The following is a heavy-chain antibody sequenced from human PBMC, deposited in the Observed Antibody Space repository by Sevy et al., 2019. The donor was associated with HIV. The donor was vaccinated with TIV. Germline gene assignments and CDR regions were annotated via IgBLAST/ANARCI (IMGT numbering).Heavy chain of an antibody. D-gene: IGHD2-2*01. CDR3: AKDLRVVIPAAKHPADL. V-gene: IGHV3-30*02. CDR1: KFPFRSNG. Sequence: GGSQRLSCVASKFPFRSNGFHWVRQPPGKGLEWLSYINFDGSDRKYADSVKGRFTVSRDNSKNTHYLQMNSLRAEDTAVYYCAKDLRVVIPAAKHPADLWGQGTLVTVSS. CDR2: INFDGSDR. J-gene: IGHJ5*02.